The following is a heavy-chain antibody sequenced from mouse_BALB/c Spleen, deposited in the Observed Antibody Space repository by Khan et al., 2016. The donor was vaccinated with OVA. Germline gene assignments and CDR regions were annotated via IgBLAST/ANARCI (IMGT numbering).Heavy chain of an antibody. CDR3: ASELGRYYAMDY. J-gene: IGHJ4*01. Sequence: VQLQQSGPGLVKPSQSLSLTCTVTGYSITRDYAWNWIRQFPGNKLEWMGYITNSGSTNYNPSLKSRISITRDTSKNQFFLQLHSVTTEDTATYYCASELGRYYAMDYWGQGTSVTVSS. CDR1: GYSITRDYA. V-gene: IGHV3-2*02. CDR2: ITNSGST. D-gene: IGHD4-1*01.